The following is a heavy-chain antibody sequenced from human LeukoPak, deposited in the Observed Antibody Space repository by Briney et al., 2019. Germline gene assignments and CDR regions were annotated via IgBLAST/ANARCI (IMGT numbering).Heavy chain of an antibody. CDR1: GFTFSSYA. CDR3: AKHNMVRGQAPWFDP. CDR2: ISGSGGST. J-gene: IGHJ5*02. Sequence: GGSLRLSCAASGFTFSSYAMSWVRQAPGKGLEWVSAISGSGGSTYYADSVKGRFTISRDNSKNTLYLQMNSLRAEDTAVYYCAKHNMVRGQAPWFDPWGQGTLVTVSS. D-gene: IGHD3-10*01. V-gene: IGHV3-23*01.